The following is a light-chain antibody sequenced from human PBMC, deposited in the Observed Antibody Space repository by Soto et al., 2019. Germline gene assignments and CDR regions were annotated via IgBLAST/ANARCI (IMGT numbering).Light chain of an antibody. V-gene: IGLV2-14*01. CDR3: SSYTSSSTLVV. Sequence: QSALTQPASVSESPGQSITISCTGTSSDVGGYKYVSWYQQRPGKAPKLVIYEVTNRPSGVSDRFSGSKSGNTASLTISGLQAEDEADYCCSSYTSSSTLVVFGGGTKLTVL. J-gene: IGLJ2*01. CDR2: EVT. CDR1: SSDVGGYKY.